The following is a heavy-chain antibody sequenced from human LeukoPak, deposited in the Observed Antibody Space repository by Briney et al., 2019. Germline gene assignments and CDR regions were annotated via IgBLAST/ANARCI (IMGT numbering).Heavy chain of an antibody. CDR1: GFTFSSYA. J-gene: IGHJ3*02. V-gene: IGHV3-48*04. Sequence: GGSLRLSCAASGFTFSSYAMSWVRQAPRKGLTGVSYISSIGSTIYYADSVKGRFTISRDNAKNSLYLQMNSLRAEDTAVYYCASNYWYYYGSGSDDAFDIWGQGTMVTVSS. CDR2: ISSIGSTI. D-gene: IGHD3-10*01. CDR3: ASNYWYYYGSGSDDAFDI.